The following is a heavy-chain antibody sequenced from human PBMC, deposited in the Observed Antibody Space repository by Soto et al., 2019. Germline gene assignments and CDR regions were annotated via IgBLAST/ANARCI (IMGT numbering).Heavy chain of an antibody. V-gene: IGHV1-18*01. CDR2: ISAYNGNT. CDR1: GYTFTSYG. D-gene: IGHD2-15*01. J-gene: IGHJ6*02. Sequence: ASVKVSCKASGYTFTSYGISWVRQAPGQGLEWMGWISAYNGNTNYAQKLQGRVTMTTDTSTSTAYMELRSLRSDDTAVYYCARDLPYSTVAPAPNLMAVWGQGTTVTVSS. CDR3: ARDLPYSTVAPAPNLMAV.